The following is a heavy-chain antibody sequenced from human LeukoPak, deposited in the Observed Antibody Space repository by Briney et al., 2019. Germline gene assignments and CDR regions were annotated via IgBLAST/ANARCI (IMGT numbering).Heavy chain of an antibody. CDR2: IKSDGAGT. V-gene: IGHV3-74*01. D-gene: IGHD4-17*01. CDR3: ARGGYGAYMG. J-gene: IGHJ4*02. CDR1: GFSFSSFW. Sequence: GGSLRLSCAAPGFSFSSFWMHWVRQAPGKGLVWVSGIKSDGAGTSYVDSVKGRFTISRDNAKNTLDLQMNSLRAEDTAVYYCARGGYGAYMGWGQGMLVTVSS.